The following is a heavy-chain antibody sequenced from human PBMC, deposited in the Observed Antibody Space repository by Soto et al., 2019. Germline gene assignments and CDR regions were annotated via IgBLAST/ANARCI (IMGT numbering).Heavy chain of an antibody. CDR3: ARDLAWKRGKVGRYYYGMDV. CDR2: ISTRSTYT. D-gene: IGHD1-1*01. J-gene: IGHJ6*02. Sequence: GGSLRLSCAASGFIFSDYYMSWVRQTPGKGLEWVSYISTRSTYTNYADSVKGRFTISRDNTKNSLYPQMDSLRVEDTAVYYCARDLAWKRGKVGRYYYGMDVWGQGTTVTVSS. CDR1: GFIFSDYY. V-gene: IGHV3-11*06.